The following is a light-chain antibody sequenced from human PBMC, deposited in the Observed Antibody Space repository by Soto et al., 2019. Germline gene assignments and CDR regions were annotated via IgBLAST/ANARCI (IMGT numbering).Light chain of an antibody. CDR1: SSDVGGYNY. V-gene: IGLV2-14*01. Sequence: QSALTQPASVSGSPGQSITLSCTGTSSDVGGYNYVSWYQQHPGKAPKLMIYDVSNRPSGGSNRFSGSKSGNTASLTISGRQAEDEADYYCSSYTSSSTVVFGGGTKLTVL. CDR3: SSYTSSSTVV. CDR2: DVS. J-gene: IGLJ2*01.